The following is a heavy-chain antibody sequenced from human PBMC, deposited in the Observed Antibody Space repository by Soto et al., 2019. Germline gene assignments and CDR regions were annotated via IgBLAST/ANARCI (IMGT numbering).Heavy chain of an antibody. CDR2: IKSKTDGGTT. D-gene: IGHD3-3*01. CDR3: TTGVRFLEWLLDYYYYYMDV. CDR1: GFTFSNAW. V-gene: IGHV3-15*01. Sequence: GGSLRLSCAASGFTFSNAWMSWVRQAPGKGLEWVGRIKSKTDGGTTDYAAPVKGRFTISRDDSKNTLYLQMNSLKTEDTAVYYCTTGVRFLEWLLDYYYYYMDVWGKGTTVTVSS. J-gene: IGHJ6*03.